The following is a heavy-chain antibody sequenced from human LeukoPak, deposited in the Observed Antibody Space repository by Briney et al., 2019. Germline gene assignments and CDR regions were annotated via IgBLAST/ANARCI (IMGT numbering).Heavy chain of an antibody. CDR2: INPSGGST. CDR3: ARVRGEYYYDSSGLHPFDY. CDR1: GYTFTGYY. V-gene: IGHV1-46*01. Sequence: ASVKVSCKASGYTFTGYYMHWVRQAPGQGLEWMGIINPSGGSTSYAQKFQGRVTMTRDTSTSTVYMELSSLRSEDTAVYYCARVRGEYYYDSSGLHPFDYWGQGTLVTVSS. J-gene: IGHJ4*02. D-gene: IGHD3-22*01.